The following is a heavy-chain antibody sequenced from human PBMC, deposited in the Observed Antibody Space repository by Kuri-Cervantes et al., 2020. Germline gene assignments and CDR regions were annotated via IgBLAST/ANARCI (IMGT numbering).Heavy chain of an antibody. Sequence: ASVKVSCKASGYTFTGYYMHWVRQAPGQGLEWMGWINPNSGGTNYAQKFQGRVTMTRDTSISTAYMELSRLRSDDTAVYYCARGLIDASMIWVEYYYMDVWGKGTTVTVSS. CDR3: ARGLIDASMIWVEYYYMDV. V-gene: IGHV1-2*02. CDR2: INPNSGGT. D-gene: IGHD3/OR15-3a*01. CDR1: GYTFTGYY. J-gene: IGHJ6*03.